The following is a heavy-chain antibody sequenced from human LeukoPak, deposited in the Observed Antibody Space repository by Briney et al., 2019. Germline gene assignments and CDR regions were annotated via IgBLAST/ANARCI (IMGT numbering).Heavy chain of an antibody. CDR3: ARGMRYCSGGSCYLDAFDI. V-gene: IGHV4-34*01. CDR2: INHSGST. D-gene: IGHD2-15*01. J-gene: IGHJ3*02. CDR1: GGSFSGYY. Sequence: PSETLSLTCAVYGGSFSGYYWSWIRQPPGKGLEWIGEINHSGSTNYNPSLKSRVTISVDTSKNQFSLKLSSVTAADTAVYYCARGMRYCSGGSCYLDAFDIWGQGTMVTVSS.